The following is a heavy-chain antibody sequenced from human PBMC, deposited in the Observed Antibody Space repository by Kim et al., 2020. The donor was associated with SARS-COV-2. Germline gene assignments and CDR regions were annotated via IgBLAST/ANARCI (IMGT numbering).Heavy chain of an antibody. Sequence: GGSLRLSCAASGFTFSSYSMNWVRQAPGKGLEWVSYISSSSSTIYYADSVKGRFTISRDNAKNSLYLQMNSLRDEDTAVYYCARSIAAAGVHEYYYYYGMDVWGQGTTVTVSS. CDR3: ARSIAAAGVHEYYYYYGMDV. V-gene: IGHV3-48*02. D-gene: IGHD6-13*01. CDR2: ISSSSSTI. J-gene: IGHJ6*02. CDR1: GFTFSSYS.